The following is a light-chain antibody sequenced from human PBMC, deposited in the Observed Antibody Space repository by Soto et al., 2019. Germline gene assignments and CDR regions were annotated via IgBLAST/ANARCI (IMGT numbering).Light chain of an antibody. CDR1: HSVTSN. V-gene: IGKV3-15*01. CDR2: GAS. Sequence: EIVMTQSPATLSVSPGEGATLSCRASHSVTSNLAWYQQKPGQVPRLLIYGASTRATGVPARFSGSGSGTEFTLTISSLQSEDFAVYFCQQFNNWPWTFGRGTKVEF. CDR3: QQFNNWPWT. J-gene: IGKJ1*01.